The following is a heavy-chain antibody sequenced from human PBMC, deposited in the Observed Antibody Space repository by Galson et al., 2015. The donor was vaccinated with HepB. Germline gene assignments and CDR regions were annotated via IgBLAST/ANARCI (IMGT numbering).Heavy chain of an antibody. D-gene: IGHD6-13*01. CDR2: INPNSGGT. J-gene: IGHJ6*02. V-gene: IGHV1-2*04. CDR3: ARGQQLVYIYGMDV. Sequence: SVKVSCKASGYTFTGYYMHWVRQAPGQGLEWMGWINPNSGGTNYAQKFQGWVTMTRDTSISTAYMELSRLRSDDTAVYYCARGQQLVYIYGMDVWVQGTTVTVSS. CDR1: GYTFTGYY.